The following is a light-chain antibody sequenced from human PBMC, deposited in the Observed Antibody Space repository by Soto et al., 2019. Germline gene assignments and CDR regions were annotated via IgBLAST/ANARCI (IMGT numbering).Light chain of an antibody. V-gene: IGLV2-14*01. J-gene: IGLJ2*01. Sequence: QSALTQPASVSGSPGQSITISCTGTSSDIGGYKYVSWYQQHPGKAPKLMIFEVSTRPSVVSNRFSGSKSGNTASLTISGLQADDEADYYCSSYTSSGTLVVFGGGTKLTVL. CDR2: EVS. CDR1: SSDIGGYKY. CDR3: SSYTSSGTLVV.